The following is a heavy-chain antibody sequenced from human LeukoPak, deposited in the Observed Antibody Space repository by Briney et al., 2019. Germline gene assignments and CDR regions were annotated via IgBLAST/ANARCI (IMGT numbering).Heavy chain of an antibody. CDR1: GGSISSYS. CDR3: ARLGATGDWFDP. D-gene: IGHD1-26*01. Sequence: SETLSLTCTVSGGSISSYSWSWIRQPPGKGLEWIGYIYYSGTANYSPSLTSRVTISEDTSKNQFSLKLSSVTAADTAVYYCARLGATGDWFDPWGQGTLVTVSS. CDR2: IYYSGTA. V-gene: IGHV4-59*12. J-gene: IGHJ5*02.